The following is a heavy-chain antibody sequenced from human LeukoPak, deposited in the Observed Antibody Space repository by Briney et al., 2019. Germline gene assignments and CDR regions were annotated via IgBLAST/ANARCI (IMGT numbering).Heavy chain of an antibody. V-gene: IGHV4-39*02. Sequence: PSETLSLTCIVSGGSISSISSNNYQWGWIRQPPGKGLEWIGSIYYSWSTYYNPSLKSRVTISVDTSKNQFSLKLSSVTAADTALYYCAREMGVVTAHGIDVWGQGTTVTVSS. CDR1: GGSISSISSNNYQ. D-gene: IGHD4-23*01. CDR3: AREMGVVTAHGIDV. CDR2: IYYSWST. J-gene: IGHJ6*02.